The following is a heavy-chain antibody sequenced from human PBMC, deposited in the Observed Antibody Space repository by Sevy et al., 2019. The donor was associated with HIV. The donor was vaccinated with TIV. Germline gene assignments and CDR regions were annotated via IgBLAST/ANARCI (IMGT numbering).Heavy chain of an antibody. J-gene: IGHJ2*01. V-gene: IGHV3-23*01. CDR2: ISGCGGST. CDR1: GFTFSSYA. Sequence: GGSLRLSCAASGFTFSSYAMSWVRQAPGKGLEWVSAISGCGGSTYYADSVKGRFTISRDNSKNTLYLQMNSLRAEDTAVYYCAKSPLTWDSSGYYYSGYWYFDLWGRGTLVTVSS. D-gene: IGHD3-22*01. CDR3: AKSPLTWDSSGYYYSGYWYFDL.